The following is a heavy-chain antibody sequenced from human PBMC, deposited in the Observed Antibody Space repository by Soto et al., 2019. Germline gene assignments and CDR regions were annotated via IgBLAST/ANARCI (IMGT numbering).Heavy chain of an antibody. CDR3: AKGVYGSGSYYGNWFDP. V-gene: IGHV3-30*18. CDR2: ISYDGSNK. Sequence: GGSLRLSCAASGFTFTTYGMNWVRQAPGKGLEWVAVISYDGSNKYYADSVKGRFTISRDNSKNTLYLQMNSLRAEDTAVYYCAKGVYGSGSYYGNWFDPWGQGTLVTVSS. D-gene: IGHD3-10*01. CDR1: GFTFTTYG. J-gene: IGHJ5*02.